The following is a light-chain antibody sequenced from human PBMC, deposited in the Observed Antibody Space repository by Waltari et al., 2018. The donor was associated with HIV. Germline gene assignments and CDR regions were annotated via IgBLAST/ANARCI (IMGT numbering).Light chain of an antibody. CDR1: QGISNY. CDR3: QKYNSAPRSFT. J-gene: IGKJ3*01. V-gene: IGKV1-27*01. Sequence: DIQMTQSPSSLSASVVHRVTITSRASQGISNYLACYQQKPGKVPKLLIYAASTLQSGVPSRFSGSGSGTGFTLTISSVQPEDVATYYCQKYNSAPRSFTFGPGTKVDIK. CDR2: AAS.